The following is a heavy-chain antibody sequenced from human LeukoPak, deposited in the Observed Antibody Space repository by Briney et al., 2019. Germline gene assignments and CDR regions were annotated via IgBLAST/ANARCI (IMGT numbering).Heavy chain of an antibody. V-gene: IGHV3-23*01. Sequence: GGSLRLSCAASGFTFSSYAMSWVRQPPGKGMEWVSVISGSGGSTYYADSVKGRFTISRDNSKNTLYLQMNSLRAEDTAVYYCARVIQQQLDGDYFDYWGQGTLVTVSS. CDR2: ISGSGGST. CDR3: ARVIQQQLDGDYFDY. J-gene: IGHJ4*02. D-gene: IGHD6-13*01. CDR1: GFTFSSYA.